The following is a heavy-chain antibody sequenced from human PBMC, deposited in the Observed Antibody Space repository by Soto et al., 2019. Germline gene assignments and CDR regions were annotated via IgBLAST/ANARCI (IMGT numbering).Heavy chain of an antibody. CDR3: ARGLTFNQRRYSKEIRAHYYYYGMDV. V-gene: IGHV1-69*13. J-gene: IGHJ6*02. Sequence: ASVKVSCKASGGTFSSYAISWVRQARGQGLEWMGGVIPIFGTANYAQKVQGRVTITADESTSTACMELGGLSSEDTDVYYCARGLTFNQRRYSKEIRAHYYYYGMDVWGQGTTVTVSS. CDR1: GGTFSSYA. D-gene: IGHD5-12*01. CDR2: VIPIFGTA.